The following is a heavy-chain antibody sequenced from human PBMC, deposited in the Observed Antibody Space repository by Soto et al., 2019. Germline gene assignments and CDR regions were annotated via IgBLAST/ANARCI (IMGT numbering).Heavy chain of an antibody. CDR3: ARPTVTTVGFDY. V-gene: IGHV3-74*01. Sequence: PGGALRLSCAASGFTFRIYWMHWVRQAPGKGLVWISRINSDGSITTYADSVKGRFTISRDNAKNTLYLQMNSLRAEDTAVYYCARPTVTTVGFDYWGQGTLVTVSS. D-gene: IGHD4-17*01. CDR1: GFTFRIYW. CDR2: INSDGSIT. J-gene: IGHJ4*02.